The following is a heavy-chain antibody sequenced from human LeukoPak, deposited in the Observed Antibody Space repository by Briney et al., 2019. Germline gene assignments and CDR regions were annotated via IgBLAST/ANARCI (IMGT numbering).Heavy chain of an antibody. CDR1: GGSISSYY. CDR3: ARETSQKGAHYMDV. Sequence: LETLSLTCTVSGGSISSYYWSWIRQPPGKGLEWVGYIYYSGGTNYTPSLKSRATISVDTSKNQFSLKLSSVTAADTAVYYCARETSQKGAHYMDVWGKGTTVTISS. CDR2: IYYSGGT. J-gene: IGHJ6*03. D-gene: IGHD3-16*01. V-gene: IGHV4-59*01.